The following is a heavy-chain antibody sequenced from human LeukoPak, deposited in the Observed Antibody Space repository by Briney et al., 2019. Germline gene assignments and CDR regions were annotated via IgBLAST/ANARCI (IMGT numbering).Heavy chain of an antibody. D-gene: IGHD2/OR15-2a*01. Sequence: GGALRLSCAASGFTFTNYWMNWLRQAPGKGLEWVANIKQDGGAKNYVDSVKGRFTISRDNAKNSLYLQMNNLRVEDTAVYYCARERVTTTSFDYWGQGVLVTVSS. V-gene: IGHV3-7*01. CDR3: ARERVTTTSFDY. CDR2: IKQDGGAK. CDR1: GFTFTNYW. J-gene: IGHJ4*02.